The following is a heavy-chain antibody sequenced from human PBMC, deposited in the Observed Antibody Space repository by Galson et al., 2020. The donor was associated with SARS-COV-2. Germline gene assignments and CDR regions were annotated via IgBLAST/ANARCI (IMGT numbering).Heavy chain of an antibody. D-gene: IGHD3-22*01. Sequence: GESLKISCAASGFTVSSNYMSWVRQAPGKGLEWVSVIYSGGSTYYADSVKGRFTISRDNSKNTLYLQMNSLRAEDTAVYYCARGTYYYDSSGYSIPNPAWYWGQGTLVTVSS. CDR2: IYSGGST. J-gene: IGHJ4*02. CDR1: GFTVSSNY. V-gene: IGHV3-53*01. CDR3: ARGTYYYDSSGYSIPNPAWY.